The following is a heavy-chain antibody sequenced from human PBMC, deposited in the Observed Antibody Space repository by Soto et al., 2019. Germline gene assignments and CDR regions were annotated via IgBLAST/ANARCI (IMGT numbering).Heavy chain of an antibody. D-gene: IGHD3-10*01. V-gene: IGHV2-5*01. CDR2: IYWNDEK. Sequence: QITLKESGPTLVTPTQTLTLTCTFSGFSLTTTGLGVAWIRQPPGKALEWLALIYWNDEKRYRPSLRSRLTITKDTSKNQVVLTMTDTAPVDTATYYCAHEGFGSNNWFDAWGQGTLVIVSS. CDR3: AHEGFGSNNWFDA. J-gene: IGHJ5*02. CDR1: GFSLTTTGLG.